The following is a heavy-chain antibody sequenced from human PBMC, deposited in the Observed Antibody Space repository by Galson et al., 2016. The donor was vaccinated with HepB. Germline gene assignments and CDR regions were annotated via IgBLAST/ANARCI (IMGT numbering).Heavy chain of an antibody. V-gene: IGHV1-3*01. Sequence: SVKVSCKASGYIFSRYTMHWVRQAPGQRLEWMGWINPANGNTKYSQKFQGGVTFSSDTSASTGYLELSSLRSEDTAVYYCAKVGEDFSSGYSSGPAYWGQGTLVTVS. J-gene: IGHJ4*02. CDR3: AKVGEDFSSGYSSGPAY. CDR1: GYIFSRYT. CDR2: INPANGNT. D-gene: IGHD3-3*01.